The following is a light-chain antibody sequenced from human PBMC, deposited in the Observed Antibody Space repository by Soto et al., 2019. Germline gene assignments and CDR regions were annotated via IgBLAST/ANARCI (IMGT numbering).Light chain of an antibody. Sequence: QSVVTQPASVSGAPGQSITISCTGTSSDVGGYNYVPWYPQHPGKAPKLMIYEVSNRPSGVSNRFSGSKSGNTAALTISGLQAEDEADYYCSSYTSSSTYGFGSGTKVTVL. J-gene: IGLJ1*01. CDR1: SSDVGGYNY. V-gene: IGLV2-14*01. CDR3: SSYTSSSTYG. CDR2: EVS.